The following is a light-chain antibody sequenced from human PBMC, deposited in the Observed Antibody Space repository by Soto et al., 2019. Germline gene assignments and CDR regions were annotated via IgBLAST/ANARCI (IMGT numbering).Light chain of an antibody. CDR1: SYDVGGYAY. CDR3: TSYTGSSTPYV. V-gene: IGLV2-14*01. Sequence: VLTQPSSVCWSPGLSLPLSCTVTSYDVGGYAYVSWYQQRPGKAPTLMISEGSNRPSGVSNRFAGSKSGNTASLTISGLQAEDEADYYCTSYTGSSTPYVFGTGTKVTVL. CDR2: EGS. J-gene: IGLJ1*01.